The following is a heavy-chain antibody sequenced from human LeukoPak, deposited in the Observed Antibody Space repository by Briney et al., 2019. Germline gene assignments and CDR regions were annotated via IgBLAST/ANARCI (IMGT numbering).Heavy chain of an antibody. CDR3: ARGVVVITDRDYYYGMDV. V-gene: IGHV1-69*13. CDR2: IIPIFGTA. Sequence: SVKVSCKASGGTFSSYAVSWVRQAPGQGLEWMGGIIPIFGTANYAQKFQGRVTITADESTSTAYMELSSLRSEDTAVYYCARGVVVITDRDYYYGMDVWAKGPRSPSP. CDR1: GGTFSSYA. D-gene: IGHD3-22*01. J-gene: IGHJ6*02.